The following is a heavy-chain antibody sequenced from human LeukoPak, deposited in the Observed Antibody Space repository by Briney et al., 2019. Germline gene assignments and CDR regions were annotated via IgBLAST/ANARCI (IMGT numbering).Heavy chain of an antibody. J-gene: IGHJ4*02. Sequence: ASVKVSCKASGYTFTGYYMHWVRQAPGQGLEWMGWTNPNSGGTNYAQKFQGRVTMTRDTSISTAYMELSRLRSDDTAVYYCAVFSSSWYNLDYWGQGTLVTVSS. V-gene: IGHV1-2*02. CDR2: TNPNSGGT. D-gene: IGHD6-13*01. CDR1: GYTFTGYY. CDR3: AVFSSSWYNLDY.